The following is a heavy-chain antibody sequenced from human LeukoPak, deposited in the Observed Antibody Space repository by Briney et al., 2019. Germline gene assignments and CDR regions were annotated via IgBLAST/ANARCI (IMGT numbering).Heavy chain of an antibody. CDR1: GYTFTSYD. D-gene: IGHD5-24*01. CDR3: ARGLKDKLMATIGSDFDY. CDR2: MNPNSGNT. Sequence: GASVKVSCKASGYTFTSYDINWVRQATGQGLEWMGWMNPNSGNTGYAQKFQGRVTMTRNTSISTAYMELSSLGSEETAGYYCARGLKDKLMATIGSDFDYWGQGTLVTVSS. J-gene: IGHJ4*02. V-gene: IGHV1-8*01.